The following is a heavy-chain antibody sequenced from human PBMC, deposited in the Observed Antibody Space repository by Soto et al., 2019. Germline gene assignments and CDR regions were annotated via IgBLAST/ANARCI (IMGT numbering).Heavy chain of an antibody. CDR1: GGTFSSYA. CDR3: ARDGESPGGMDV. V-gene: IGHV1-69*13. D-gene: IGHD7-27*01. CDR2: IIPIFGTA. Sequence: SVKVSCKASGGTFSSYAISWVRQAPGQRLEWMGGIIPIFGTANYAQKFQGRVTITADESTSTAYMELSSLRSEDTAVYYCARDGESPGGMDVWGQGTTVTVSS. J-gene: IGHJ6*02.